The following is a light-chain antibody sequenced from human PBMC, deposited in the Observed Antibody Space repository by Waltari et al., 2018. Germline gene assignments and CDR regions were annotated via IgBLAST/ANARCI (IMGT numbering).Light chain of an antibody. Sequence: EIVLTQSPATLSLSPGERATLPCRASQSVSSYLAWYQQKPGQAPRLLIYDASNRATGIPARFSGSGSETDFTLTISSLEPEDFAVYYCQQRSNWPPYTFGQGTKLEI. CDR2: DAS. CDR1: QSVSSY. J-gene: IGKJ2*01. V-gene: IGKV3-11*01. CDR3: QQRSNWPPYT.